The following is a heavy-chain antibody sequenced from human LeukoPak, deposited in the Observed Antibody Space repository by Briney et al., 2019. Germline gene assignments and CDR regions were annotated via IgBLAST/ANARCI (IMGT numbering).Heavy chain of an antibody. D-gene: IGHD5-24*01. J-gene: IGHJ4*02. CDR1: GFTFSSYA. Sequence: PGGSLRLSCAASGFTFSSYAMSWVRQAPGKGLEWVSAISGSGCSTYYADSVKGRFTISRDNSKNTLYLQMNSLRAEDTAVYYCAKGVEMATVPLFFVYWGQGTLVTVSS. CDR3: AKGVEMATVPLFFVY. V-gene: IGHV3-23*01. CDR2: ISGSGCST.